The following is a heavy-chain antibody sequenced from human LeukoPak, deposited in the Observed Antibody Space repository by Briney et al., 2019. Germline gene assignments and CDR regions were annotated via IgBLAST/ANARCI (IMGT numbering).Heavy chain of an antibody. CDR1: GFTFITYA. CDR3: ARDSLKNGYNYDYFDY. Sequence: GGSLRLSCAASGFTFITYALHWVRQAPGKGLEWVAVLSYDGSNEYYVDSVKGRFTISRDNSKNILYLQMNSLTAEETAVYYCARDSLKNGYNYDYFDYWGQGTLVTVSS. CDR2: LSYDGSNE. D-gene: IGHD5-24*01. J-gene: IGHJ4*02. V-gene: IGHV3-30-3*01.